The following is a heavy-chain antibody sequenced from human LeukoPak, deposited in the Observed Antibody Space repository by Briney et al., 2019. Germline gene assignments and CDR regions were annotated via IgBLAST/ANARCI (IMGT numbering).Heavy chain of an antibody. CDR3: AKDDYGDYGVFDY. CDR2: ISYDGSNK. D-gene: IGHD4-17*01. Sequence: GGSLRLSCAASGFTFSSYGMHWVRQAPGKGLEWVAVISYDGSNKYYADSVKGRFTISRDNSKNTLYLQMNSLRAEDTAVYYCAKDDYGDYGVFDYWGQGTLVTVSS. CDR1: GFTFSSYG. J-gene: IGHJ4*02. V-gene: IGHV3-30*18.